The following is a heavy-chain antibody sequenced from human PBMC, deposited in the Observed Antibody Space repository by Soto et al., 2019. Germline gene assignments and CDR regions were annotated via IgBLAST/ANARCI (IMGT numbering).Heavy chain of an antibody. CDR1: GYTFTNNG. CDR3: ARGSTHYNMDV. J-gene: IGHJ6*02. V-gene: IGHV1-18*04. D-gene: IGHD1-1*01. Sequence: QVQLVQSGGEVRKPGASVKVSCKTSGYTFTNNGINWVRQAPGQGLEWMGWISGYNANTKYAQKFQGRVTLTTDTLTSTDFMELRSLRSDDTAVFYCARGSTHYNMDVGGQGTTVTVSS. CDR2: ISGYNANT.